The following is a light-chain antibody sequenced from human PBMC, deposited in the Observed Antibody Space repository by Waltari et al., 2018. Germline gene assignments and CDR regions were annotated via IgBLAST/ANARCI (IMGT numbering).Light chain of an antibody. CDR2: WAS. Sequence: DIVMTQSPDSLAVSLGERATINCKSSQTVLYSSNNKNYLAWFQQKPGQPPKLLIYWASTRESGVPDRFNGSGSGTDFTLTINSLQAEDVAVYYCQQYYGSPLTFGGGIKVEIK. CDR1: QTVLYSSNNKNY. V-gene: IGKV4-1*01. J-gene: IGKJ4*01. CDR3: QQYYGSPLT.